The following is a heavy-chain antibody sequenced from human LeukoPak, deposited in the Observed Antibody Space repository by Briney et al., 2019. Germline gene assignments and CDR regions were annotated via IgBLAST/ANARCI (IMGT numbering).Heavy chain of an antibody. CDR1: GDSVSINSAA. Sequence: SXTLSLTFAISGDSVSINSAAWHWFRQSPSRGLEWLGRTYYRSKWSNDYAVSVKSRITINPDTSKNQFSLQLNSVTPEDTAVYYCARETGYFSYWGLGTLVTVSS. CDR2: TYYRSKWSN. J-gene: IGHJ4*02. D-gene: IGHD1-1*01. V-gene: IGHV6-1*01. CDR3: ARETGYFSY.